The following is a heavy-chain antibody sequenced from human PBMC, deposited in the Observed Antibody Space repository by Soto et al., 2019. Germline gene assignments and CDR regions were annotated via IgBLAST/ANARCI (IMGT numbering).Heavy chain of an antibody. D-gene: IGHD2-2*01. J-gene: IGHJ5*02. CDR1: GFTVSNTY. CDR2: IYTAGGT. Sequence: EVQLVETGGGLIQPGGSLRLSCAASGFTVSNTYMTWVRQPPGKGLECVSVIYTAGGTNYADSVKGRFIISRDNAKNTVYLQMNSLRAEDTAVYYCARALPVANGGFDPWAREPWSPSPQ. CDR3: ARALPVANGGFDP. V-gene: IGHV3-53*02.